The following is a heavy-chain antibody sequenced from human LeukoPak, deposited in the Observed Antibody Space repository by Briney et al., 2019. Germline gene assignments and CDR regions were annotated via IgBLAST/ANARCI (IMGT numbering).Heavy chain of an antibody. V-gene: IGHV1-2*02. CDR2: INTNSSGT. J-gene: IGHJ4*02. D-gene: IGHD1-14*01. CDR3: AREVWVGLIDY. CDR1: GYTFTGYY. Sequence: GASVKLSCKASGYTFTGYYMHWVRQAPGPGLEWMGWINTNSSGTNYAQKFHGRVTRTRDTSNSTAYMELSRLGSDDTAVYYCAREVWVGLIDYWGQGTLVTVSS.